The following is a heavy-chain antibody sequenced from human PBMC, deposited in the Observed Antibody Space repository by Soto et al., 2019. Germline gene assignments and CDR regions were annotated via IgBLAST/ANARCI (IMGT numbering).Heavy chain of an antibody. J-gene: IGHJ4*02. CDR1: GYTFTSYA. V-gene: IGHV1-18*01. CDR3: ARDRGATASRELDY. Sequence: QVQLVQSGAEVKKPGASVKVSCRTSGYTFTSYALTWVRQAPGQGLEWMGWISAYNGNTNYAQKLQGRDTMTTDTSTTTAYMELMSLRSDDTAVYYCARDRGATASRELDYWGQRTLVTVSS. CDR2: ISAYNGNT. D-gene: IGHD1-26*01.